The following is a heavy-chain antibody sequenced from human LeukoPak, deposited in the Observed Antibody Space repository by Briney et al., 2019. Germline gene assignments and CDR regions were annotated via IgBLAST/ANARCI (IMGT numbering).Heavy chain of an antibody. J-gene: IGHJ4*02. CDR2: INSDGSGT. CDR1: GFTFSNFY. CDR3: ARVRYCDSTSCYSYFDY. D-gene: IGHD2-2*01. Sequence: GGSLRLSCAASGFTFSNFYMHWVRHAPGKGLEWVARINSDGSGTMYADSVKGRFTISRDNAKNTLFLQMDSLRAEDTAMYYCARVRYCDSTSCYSYFDYWGQGTLVTVST. V-gene: IGHV3-74*03.